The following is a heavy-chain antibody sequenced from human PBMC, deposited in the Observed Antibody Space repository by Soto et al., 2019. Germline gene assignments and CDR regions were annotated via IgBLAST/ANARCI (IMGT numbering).Heavy chain of an antibody. CDR1: GVSISSGDYY. CDR2: IYYSGST. D-gene: IGHD3-22*01. V-gene: IGHV4-30-4*01. CDR3: ALGYSSGYYLGY. Sequence: SETLSLTCTVSGVSISSGDYYWSWIRQPPGKGLEWIGYIYYSGSTYYNPSLKSRVTISVDTSKNQFSLKLSSVTAADTAVYYCALGYSSGYYLGYWGQGTLVTVSS. J-gene: IGHJ4*02.